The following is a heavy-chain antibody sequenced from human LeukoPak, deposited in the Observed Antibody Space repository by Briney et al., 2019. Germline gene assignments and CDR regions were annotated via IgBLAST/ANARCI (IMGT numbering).Heavy chain of an antibody. Sequence: GGSLRLSCAASGFTFSDYYMSWIRQAPGEGLEWVSYISSSGSTIYYADSVKGRFTISRDNAKNSLYLQMNSLRAEDTAVYYCARGVYYGGPQEYYFDYWGQGTLVTVSS. CDR1: GFTFSDYY. CDR3: ARGVYYGGPQEYYFDY. V-gene: IGHV3-11*04. J-gene: IGHJ4*02. D-gene: IGHD4-23*01. CDR2: ISSSGSTI.